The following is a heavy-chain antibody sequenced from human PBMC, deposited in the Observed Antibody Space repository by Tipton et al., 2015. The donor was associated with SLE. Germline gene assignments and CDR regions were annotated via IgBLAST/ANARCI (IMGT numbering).Heavy chain of an antibody. CDR3: VRGGHFGAPFGLPYHYYGLNV. D-gene: IGHD3-3*01. J-gene: IGHJ6*02. CDR2: IKHDGSVQ. V-gene: IGHV3-7*01. Sequence: GSLRLSCAASGFTFETHWMNWVRQAPGKGLEWVANIKHDGSVQYYVDSVKGRFTISRDNAKKSLYLQMSSLRREDTAVYYCVRGGHFGAPFGLPYHYYGLNVWGQGTTVNVSS. CDR1: GFTFETHW.